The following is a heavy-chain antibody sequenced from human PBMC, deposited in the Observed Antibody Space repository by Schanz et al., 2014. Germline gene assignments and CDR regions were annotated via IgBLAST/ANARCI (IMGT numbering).Heavy chain of an antibody. D-gene: IGHD4-17*01. CDR1: GFTFSKYG. CDR2: IWYDGSNK. V-gene: IGHV3-33*06. Sequence: QVQLVESGGGVVQPGRSLRLSCAASGFTFSKYGMHWVRQAPGKGLEWVAVIWYDGSNKDYADSVKGRFTISRDNSKNTLYLQMNSLRAEDTALYYCAKDPHRDYGGKPQAFDIWGQGTMVTVSS. J-gene: IGHJ3*02. CDR3: AKDPHRDYGGKPQAFDI.